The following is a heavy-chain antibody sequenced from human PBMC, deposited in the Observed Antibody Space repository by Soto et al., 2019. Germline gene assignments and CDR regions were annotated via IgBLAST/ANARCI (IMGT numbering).Heavy chain of an antibody. V-gene: IGHV5-51*01. CDR2: IYPGDSDT. CDR1: GYSFTSYW. J-gene: IGHJ3*02. D-gene: IGHD1-26*01. CDR3: ARHGSEGAYSGSYYGCGDI. Sequence: GESLKISCKGSGYSFTSYWIGWVRQMPGKGLEWMGVIYPGDSDTRYSPSFQGQVTISADKSISTAYLQWSSLKASDTAMYYCARHGSEGAYSGSYYGCGDIWGQGTMVTVSS.